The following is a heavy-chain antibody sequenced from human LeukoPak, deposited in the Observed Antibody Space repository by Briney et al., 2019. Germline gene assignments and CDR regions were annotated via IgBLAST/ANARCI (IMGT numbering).Heavy chain of an antibody. CDR1: GFTFSSYS. J-gene: IGHJ3*02. CDR2: ISSSSSYI. CDR3: ARISRSTSPIGAFDT. Sequence: GGSLRLSCAASGFTFSSYSMNWVRQAPGKGLEWVSSISSSSSYIYYADSVKGRFTISRDNAKNSLYLQMNSLRAEDTAVYYCARISRSTSPIGAFDTWGQGTMVTVSS. D-gene: IGHD2-2*01. V-gene: IGHV3-21*01.